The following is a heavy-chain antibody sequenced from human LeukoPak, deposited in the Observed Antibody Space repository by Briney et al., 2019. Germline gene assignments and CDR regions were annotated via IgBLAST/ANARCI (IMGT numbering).Heavy chain of an antibody. CDR3: ARDALGYYYDSSGYYNY. J-gene: IGHJ4*02. D-gene: IGHD3-22*01. CDR1: GYTFTSYY. V-gene: IGHV1-46*01. Sequence: ASVKVSCKASGYTFTSYYMHWVRQAPGQGLEWMGIINPSGGSTSYAQKFQGRVTVTRDMSTSTVYMELSRLRSDDTAVYYCARDALGYYYDSSGYYNYWGQGTLVTVSS. CDR2: INPSGGST.